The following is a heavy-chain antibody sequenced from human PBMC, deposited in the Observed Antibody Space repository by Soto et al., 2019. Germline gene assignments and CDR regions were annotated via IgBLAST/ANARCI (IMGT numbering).Heavy chain of an antibody. CDR1: GFIFSSYA. CDR3: AKVMGSSGCDY. J-gene: IGHJ4*02. CDR2: ISGSGGRT. D-gene: IGHD6-19*01. Sequence: EVQLLESGGGLVQPGGSLRLSCAASGFIFSSYAMNWVRQAPGKGLELVSAISGSGGRTYYADSVKGRFTISRDNSKNTLYLQMNSLRVEDTAIYYCAKVMGSSGCDYWGQGTLVTVSS. V-gene: IGHV3-23*01.